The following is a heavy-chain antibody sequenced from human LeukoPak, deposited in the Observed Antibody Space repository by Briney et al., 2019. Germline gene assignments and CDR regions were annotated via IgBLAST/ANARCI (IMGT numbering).Heavy chain of an antibody. CDR2: ISSSSNYI. V-gene: IGHV3-21*01. CDR3: ARGYCRSTSCYFDS. J-gene: IGHJ4*02. Sequence: KPGGSLRLSCAASGFTFSDYNMNWVRQAQGKGLEWVSSISSSSNYIYYADSVKGRFTISRDNAKNSLYVQVNSLRAEDTAVYYCARGYCRSTSCYFDSWGLGTLVTVSS. D-gene: IGHD2-2*01. CDR1: GFTFSDYN.